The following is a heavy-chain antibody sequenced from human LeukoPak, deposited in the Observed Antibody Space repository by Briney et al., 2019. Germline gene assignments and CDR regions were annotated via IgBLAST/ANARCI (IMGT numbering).Heavy chain of an antibody. J-gene: IGHJ4*02. CDR1: GFKFSDHY. Sequence: GGSQRLSCAASGFKFSDHYIDWVRQAPGKGLEWVGRSRNKASSYTTEYAASVEGRFTISRDVSESSLYLQMNSLRTEDTAVYYCARAIKAAAGGLVYWGQGTLVTVSS. V-gene: IGHV3-72*01. D-gene: IGHD6-13*01. CDR2: SRNKASSYTT. CDR3: ARAIKAAAGGLVY.